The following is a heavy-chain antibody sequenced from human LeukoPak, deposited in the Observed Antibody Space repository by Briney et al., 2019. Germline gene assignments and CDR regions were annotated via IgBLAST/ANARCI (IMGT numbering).Heavy chain of an antibody. CDR3: ARVLSGVRGVNWFDR. V-gene: IGHV1-69*04. CDR1: GGTFSSYA. J-gene: IGHJ5*02. D-gene: IGHD3-10*01. Sequence: GASVKVSCKASGGTFSSYAISWVRQAPGQGLEWMGRIIPILGIANYAQKFQGRVTITADKSTSTAYMELSSLRSEDTAVYYCARVLSGVRGVNWFDRWGQGSLVTVSS. CDR2: IIPILGIA.